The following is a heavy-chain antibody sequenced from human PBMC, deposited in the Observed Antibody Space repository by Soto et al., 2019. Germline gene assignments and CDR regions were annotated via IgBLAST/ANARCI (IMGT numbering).Heavy chain of an antibody. V-gene: IGHV1-69*13. Sequence: VASVKVSCKASGGTFSSYAISWVRQAPGQGLEWMGGIIPIFGTANYAQKFQGRVTITADESTSTAYMELSSLRSEDTAVYYCARDGLMYSNYDILTPATGDPFDYWGQGTLVTVSS. J-gene: IGHJ4*02. CDR1: GGTFSSYA. D-gene: IGHD3-9*01. CDR3: ARDGLMYSNYDILTPATGDPFDY. CDR2: IIPIFGTA.